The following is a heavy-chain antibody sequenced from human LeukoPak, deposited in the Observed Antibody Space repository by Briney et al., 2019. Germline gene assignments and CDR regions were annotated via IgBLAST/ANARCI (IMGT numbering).Heavy chain of an antibody. J-gene: IGHJ5*02. D-gene: IGHD2-15*01. Sequence: ASGKVSCKASGYTSTSYYIHWVRQAPGQGLEWMGIINPSGGSSTYAQKFHARVTMTRDTSTSTVYMELSSLRSEDTAVYFCARWRGGSVWFDPWGQGTLVTVSS. CDR2: INPSGGSS. V-gene: IGHV1-46*01. CDR3: ARWRGGSVWFDP. CDR1: GYTSTSYY.